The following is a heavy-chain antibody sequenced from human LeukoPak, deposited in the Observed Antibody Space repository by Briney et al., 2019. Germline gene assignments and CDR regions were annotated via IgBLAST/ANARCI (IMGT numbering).Heavy chain of an antibody. CDR2: IYPGDSDT. V-gene: IGHV5-51*01. CDR3: ARLTYPAAILVPTNFDY. CDR1: GYIYTSYW. J-gene: IGHJ4*02. D-gene: IGHD2-2*01. Sequence: GESLKISCNSSGYIYTSYWIGWVRQMPGKGLEWMGIIYPGDSDTRYSPSFQGQVTISADKSISTAYLQWSSLKASDTAMYYCARLTYPAAILVPTNFDYWGQGTLVTVSS.